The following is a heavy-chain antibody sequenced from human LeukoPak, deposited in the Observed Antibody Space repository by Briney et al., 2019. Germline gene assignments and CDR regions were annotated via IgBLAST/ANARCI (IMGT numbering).Heavy chain of an antibody. CDR3: ARATMVRGVMGAFDI. V-gene: IGHV3-23*01. J-gene: IGHJ3*02. D-gene: IGHD3-10*01. CDR2: ISGSGGST. Sequence: GGSLRLSCAASGFTFSSYAMSWVRQAPGKGLEWVSAISGSGGSTYYADSVKGRFTISRDNSKDTLYLQMNSLRAEDTAVYYCARATMVRGVMGAFDIWGQGTMVTVSS. CDR1: GFTFSSYA.